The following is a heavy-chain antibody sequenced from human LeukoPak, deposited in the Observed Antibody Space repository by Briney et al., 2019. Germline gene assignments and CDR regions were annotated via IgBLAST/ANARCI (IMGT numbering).Heavy chain of an antibody. V-gene: IGHV3-21*06. CDR1: GFTFSSYS. J-gene: IGHJ5*02. CDR2: ISISRSNI. D-gene: IGHD3-10*01. CDR3: ARERYHGSGAPKLDQ. Sequence: PGGSLRLSCAASGFTFSSYSMNWVRQAPGKGLEWVASISISRSNIYYADSVKGRFTISRDNAKNSLFLQMDSLRVDDTAVYYCARERYHGSGAPKLDQWGQGTLVTVSS.